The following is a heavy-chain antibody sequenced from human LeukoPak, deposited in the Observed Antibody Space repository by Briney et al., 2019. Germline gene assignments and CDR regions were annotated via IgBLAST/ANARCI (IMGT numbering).Heavy chain of an antibody. CDR3: ASVRRDGYMGVDY. CDR2: IYHSGST. V-gene: IGHV4-61*01. Sequence: KPSETLSLTCTVSGGSVSSGSYYWSWIRQPPGKGLEWIGYIYHSGSTNYNPSLKSRVTISVDTSKNQFSLKLSSVTAADTAVYYCASVRRDGYMGVDYWGQGTLVTVSS. J-gene: IGHJ4*02. D-gene: IGHD5-24*01. CDR1: GGSVSSGSYY.